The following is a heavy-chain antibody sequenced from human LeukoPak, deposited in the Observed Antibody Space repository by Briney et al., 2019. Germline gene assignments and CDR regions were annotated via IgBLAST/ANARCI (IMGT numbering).Heavy chain of an antibody. D-gene: IGHD2-2*01. J-gene: IGHJ5*02. V-gene: IGHV1-2*02. CDR1: GYTFTGYY. CDR3: ARDPIQVVVTAAIGWFDP. CDR2: INPNSGGT. Sequence: GASVKVSCKASGYTFTGYYMHWVRQAPGQGLEWMGWINPNSGGTNYAQKFQGRVTMTRDTSISTAYMELSRLRSDDTAVYYCARDPIQVVVTAAIGWFDPWGQGTLVTVSS.